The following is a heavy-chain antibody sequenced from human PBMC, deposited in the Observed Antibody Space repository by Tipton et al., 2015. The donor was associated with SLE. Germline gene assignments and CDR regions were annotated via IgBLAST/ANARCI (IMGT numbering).Heavy chain of an antibody. Sequence: TLSLTCTVSGDSISSRSYYWSWIRQPAGKGLEWIGRIYTSGSTNYNPSLKRRVTISVDTFKNQFSLELGSVTAADTAVYYCARVYSSGWYNAFDIWGQGTMVTFSS. D-gene: IGHD6-19*01. CDR1: GDSISSRSYY. J-gene: IGHJ3*02. CDR3: ARVYSSGWYNAFDI. V-gene: IGHV4-61*02. CDR2: IYTSGST.